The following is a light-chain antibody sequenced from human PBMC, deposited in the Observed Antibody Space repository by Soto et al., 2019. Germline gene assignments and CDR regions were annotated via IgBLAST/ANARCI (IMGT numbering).Light chain of an antibody. CDR3: QQYGRSPF. Sequence: TMSSKSTGTLSLSAGEGAIRSRRASQSVSSSYLAWYQQKPGQAPRLLIYGASSRATGIPDRFSGSGSGTDFTLTISRLEPEDFAVYYCQQYGRSPFFGQGRLLEVK. CDR2: GAS. CDR1: QSVSSSY. V-gene: IGKV3-20*01. J-gene: IGKJ5*01.